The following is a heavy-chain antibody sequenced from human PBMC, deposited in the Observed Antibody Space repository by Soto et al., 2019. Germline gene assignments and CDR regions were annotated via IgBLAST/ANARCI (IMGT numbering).Heavy chain of an antibody. V-gene: IGHV3-15*01. CDR1: GFTFSNSP. CDR2: IKTNSDGGTV. CDR3: ATVYCATTSCYAPFDY. Sequence: PGGSLRLSCAASGFTFSNSPMSWVRQAPGKGLEWIGRIKTNSDGGTVDYASPVKGRFTISRDDSKSMLYLDLNSLKTEDTGVYFCATVYCATTSCYAPFDYWGKGTLVTVSS. D-gene: IGHD2-2*01. J-gene: IGHJ4*02.